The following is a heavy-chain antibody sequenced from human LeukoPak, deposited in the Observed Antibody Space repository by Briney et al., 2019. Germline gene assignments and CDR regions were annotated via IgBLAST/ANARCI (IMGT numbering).Heavy chain of an antibody. CDR2: IHDDGST. CDR1: GVTVRTNY. Sequence: GGPLSLFRAVSGVTVRTNYMSWVRQAPGKDVEGVSLIHDDGSTYQPESVKGRFTNSRDNSKNTLYLHMNSLRAEDTAVYYCAREENHIVTTSYYFDHWGQGTLVTVSS. V-gene: IGHV3-53*01. D-gene: IGHD5-12*01. CDR3: AREENHIVTTSYYFDH. J-gene: IGHJ4*02.